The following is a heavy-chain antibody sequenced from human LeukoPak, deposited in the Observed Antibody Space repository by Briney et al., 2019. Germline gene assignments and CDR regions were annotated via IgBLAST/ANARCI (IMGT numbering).Heavy chain of an antibody. V-gene: IGHV4-39*01. D-gene: IGHD2-21*02. CDR3: ARRGDCGGDCYSDY. CDR2: IYYSGNT. J-gene: IGHJ4*02. Sequence: PSETLSLTCTVSGGSISTNFYYWVWIRQPPGKGLEWIRSIYYSGNTYYNPSLKSRVTISVDTSKNQFSLNLSSVTAADTAVYYCARRGDCGGDCYSDYWGQGTLVSVSS. CDR1: GGSISTNFYY.